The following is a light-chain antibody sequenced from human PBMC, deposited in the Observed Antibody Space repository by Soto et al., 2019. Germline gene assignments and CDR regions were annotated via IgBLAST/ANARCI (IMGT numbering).Light chain of an antibody. Sequence: SYELTQPPSVSMSPGQTATITCSGDKLGDRYACWYQHKPGQSPVLVLYEDNKRPSGIPQRFSGSNSGNTATLTISGTQAVDEADYYCQAWDSTSVVFGGGTKLTVL. CDR1: KLGDRY. J-gene: IGLJ2*01. V-gene: IGLV3-1*01. CDR3: QAWDSTSVV. CDR2: EDN.